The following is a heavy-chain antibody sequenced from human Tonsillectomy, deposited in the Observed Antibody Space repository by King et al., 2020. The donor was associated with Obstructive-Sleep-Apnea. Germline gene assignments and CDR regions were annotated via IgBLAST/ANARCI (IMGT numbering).Heavy chain of an antibody. CDR3: ARDHYDTLTGYFDYFDY. CDR2: IDWDDDK. D-gene: IGHD3-9*01. CDR1: GFSLSTSTMC. V-gene: IGHV2-70*04. J-gene: IGHJ4*02. Sequence: VTLKESGPALVKPTQTLTLTCTFSGFSLSTSTMCVNWIRQPPGKALEWLARIDWDDDKFYTTSLKTRLTISKDTSKNQVVLIMTNMNPVDTATYYCARDHYDTLTGYFDYFDYWGQGTQVTVSS.